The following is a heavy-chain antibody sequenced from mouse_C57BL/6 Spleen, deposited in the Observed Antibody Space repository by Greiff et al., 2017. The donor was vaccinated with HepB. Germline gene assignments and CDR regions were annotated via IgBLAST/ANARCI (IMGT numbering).Heavy chain of an antibody. CDR1: GYSFSSSW. Sequence: QVQLKQSGPELVKPGASVKISCKASGYSFSSSWMNWVKQRPGKGLEWIGRIYPGDGDTNYNGKFKGKATLTADKSSSTAYMQLSSLTSEDSAVYFCARPVVATWDYAMDYWGQGTSVTVSS. V-gene: IGHV1-82*01. J-gene: IGHJ4*01. CDR2: IYPGDGDT. D-gene: IGHD1-1*01. CDR3: ARPVVATWDYAMDY.